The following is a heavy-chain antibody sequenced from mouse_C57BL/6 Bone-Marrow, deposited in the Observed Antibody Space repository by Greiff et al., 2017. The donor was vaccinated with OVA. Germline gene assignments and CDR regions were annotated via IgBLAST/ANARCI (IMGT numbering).Heavy chain of an antibody. V-gene: IGHV1-80*01. Sequence: QVQLQQSGAELVKPGASVKISCKASGCAFSSYWMNWVKQRPGKGLEWIGQIYPGDGDTNYNGQFKGKATLTADKSSSTAYMQLSSLTSEDSAVYFCARDSSGFYAMDYWGQGTSVTVSS. CDR3: ARDSSGFYAMDY. CDR2: IYPGDGDT. J-gene: IGHJ4*01. CDR1: GCAFSSYW. D-gene: IGHD3-2*02.